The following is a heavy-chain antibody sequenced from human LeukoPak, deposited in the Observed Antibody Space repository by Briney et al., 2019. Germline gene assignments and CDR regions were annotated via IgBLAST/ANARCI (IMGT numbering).Heavy chain of an antibody. CDR3: ARVIEYQLYYYDYYMDV. D-gene: IGHD2-2*01. Sequence: ALVKVSCKASGYTFTSYDINWVRQATGQGLEWMGWMNPNSGNTGYAQKFQGRVTMTRNTSISTAYMELSSLRSEDTAVYYCARVIEYQLYYYDYYMDVWGKGTTVSVSS. CDR1: GYTFTSYD. V-gene: IGHV1-8*01. J-gene: IGHJ6*03. CDR2: MNPNSGNT.